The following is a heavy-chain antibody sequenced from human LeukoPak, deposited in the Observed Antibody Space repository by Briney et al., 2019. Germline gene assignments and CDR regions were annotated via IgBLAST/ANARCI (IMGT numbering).Heavy chain of an antibody. D-gene: IGHD2-15*01. J-gene: IGHJ4*02. CDR1: GFTFGPYT. CDR2: ISSSSDTI. V-gene: IGHV3-48*01. CDR3: AKEPPKEGSIVDY. Sequence: PGGSLRLSCAASGFTFGPYTMNWVRQAPGKGLEWVSYISSSSDTIYYADSVKGRFTISRDNSKNTLYLQMNSLRAEDTAVYYCAKEPPKEGSIVDYWGQGTLVTVSS.